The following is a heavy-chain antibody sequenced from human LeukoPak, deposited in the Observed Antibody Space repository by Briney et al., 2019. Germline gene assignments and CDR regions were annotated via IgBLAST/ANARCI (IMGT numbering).Heavy chain of an antibody. CDR3: AREKKWLTSLDY. J-gene: IGHJ4*02. Sequence: GGSLRLSCAASGFTFSSYGMHWVRQAPGKGLEWVAVIWYDGSNKYYADSVKGRFTISRDNSKNTLYLQMNSLRAEDTAVYYCAREKKWLTSLDYWGQGTLVTVSS. D-gene: IGHD6-19*01. CDR1: GFTFSSYG. CDR2: IWYDGSNK. V-gene: IGHV3-33*01.